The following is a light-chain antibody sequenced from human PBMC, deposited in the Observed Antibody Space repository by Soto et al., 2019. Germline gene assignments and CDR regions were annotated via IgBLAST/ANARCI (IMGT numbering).Light chain of an antibody. CDR1: QSISSY. CDR2: DAS. Sequence: EIVLTQSPATLSLSPGERATLSCRASQSISSYLAWYQQKPDQAPRLLIYDASNRATGIPARFSGSGPGTDFTLTISSLEPEDFAVYYCHQRSTWPFTFGPGT. V-gene: IGKV3-11*01. CDR3: HQRSTWPFT. J-gene: IGKJ3*01.